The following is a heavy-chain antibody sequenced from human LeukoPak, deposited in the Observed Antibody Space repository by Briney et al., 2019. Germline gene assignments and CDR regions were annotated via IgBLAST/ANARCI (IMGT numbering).Heavy chain of an antibody. CDR2: ISYDGSNK. D-gene: IGHD3-10*01. CDR3: ARERRGVEYYYYYMDV. Sequence: GGSLRLSCAASGFTFSSYAMHWVRQAPGKGLEWVAVISYDGSNKYYADSVKGRFTISRDNSKNTLYLQMNSLRAEDTAVYYCARERRGVEYYYYYMDVWGKGTTVTVSS. V-gene: IGHV3-30*01. CDR1: GFTFSSYA. J-gene: IGHJ6*03.